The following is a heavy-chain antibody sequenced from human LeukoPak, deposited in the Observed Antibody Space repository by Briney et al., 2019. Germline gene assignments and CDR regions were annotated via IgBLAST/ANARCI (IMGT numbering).Heavy chain of an antibody. D-gene: IGHD6-19*01. Sequence: GGSLRLSCAASGFTFSSYGMHWVRQAPGKGLEWVAFIRYDGSNKYYADSVKGRFTISRDNSKNTLYLQMNSLRAEDTAVYYCAKTGRYSSNYYYMDVWGKGTTVTISS. CDR1: GFTFSSYG. V-gene: IGHV3-30*02. CDR3: AKTGRYSSNYYYMDV. J-gene: IGHJ6*03. CDR2: IRYDGSNK.